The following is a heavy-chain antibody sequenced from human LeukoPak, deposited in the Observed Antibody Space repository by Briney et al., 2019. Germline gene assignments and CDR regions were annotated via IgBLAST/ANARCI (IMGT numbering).Heavy chain of an antibody. Sequence: QAGGSLRLSCAASGFTFSSYWMSWVRQAPGKGLEWVANIKQDGSEKYYVDSVKGRFTISRDNAKNSLYLQMNSLRAEDTAVYYCARDDGGYDPTAFDPWGQGTLVTVSS. CDR2: IKQDGSEK. D-gene: IGHD5-12*01. CDR3: ARDDGGYDPTAFDP. V-gene: IGHV3-7*01. CDR1: GFTFSSYW. J-gene: IGHJ5*02.